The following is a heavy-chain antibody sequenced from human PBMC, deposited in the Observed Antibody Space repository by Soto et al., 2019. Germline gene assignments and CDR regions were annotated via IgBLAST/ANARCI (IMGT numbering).Heavy chain of an antibody. J-gene: IGHJ4*02. D-gene: IGHD5-12*01. Sequence: GGSVRLSCAASGFTFSSYAMHWVRQVPGKGLLWASGIKPDASITQYADSVKGRFTISRDNAKNTLYLQMNSLRAEDTAVYYCARVMDGYNQQFDYWGQGTLVTVSS. CDR2: IKPDASIT. CDR1: GFTFSSYA. V-gene: IGHV3-74*01. CDR3: ARVMDGYNQQFDY.